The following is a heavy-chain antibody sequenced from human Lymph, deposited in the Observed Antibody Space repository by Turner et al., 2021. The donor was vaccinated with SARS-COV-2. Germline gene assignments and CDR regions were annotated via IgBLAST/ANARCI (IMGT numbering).Heavy chain of an antibody. CDR2: ISSSSIYT. CDR3: ARPNGQYSYYGMDI. Sequence: QVQRVESGGGLVKPGGSLTLSCPASGFTFSDYYMSWIRQAPGKGLEWVSYISSSSIYTNYADSVKGRFTISRDNAKNSLYLQVNSLRAEDTAVYYCARPNGQYSYYGMDIWGQGTTVTVSS. CDR1: GFTFSDYY. J-gene: IGHJ6*02. V-gene: IGHV3-11*06.